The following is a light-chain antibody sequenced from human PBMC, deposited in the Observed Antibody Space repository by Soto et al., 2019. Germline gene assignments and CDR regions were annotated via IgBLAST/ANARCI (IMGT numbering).Light chain of an antibody. J-gene: IGKJ1*01. Sequence: MTQSPSSLSASVGEKIIITCRASRDVGSDVSWYQQKPGQAPKLLIYAASNLYTGVPSRFSGSRSGTEFTLTICILRPEDFASYYRLQDYGDLSTFVHGTKVEIE. CDR2: AAS. CDR1: RDVGSD. CDR3: LQDYGDLST. V-gene: IGKV1-6*01.